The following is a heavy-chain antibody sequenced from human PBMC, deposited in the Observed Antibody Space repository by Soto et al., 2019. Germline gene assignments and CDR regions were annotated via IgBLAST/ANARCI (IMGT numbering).Heavy chain of an antibody. Sequence: ASVKVSCKASGYTFTSYAMHWVRQAPGQRLEWMGWINAGNGNTKYSQKFQGRVTMTRDTSMSTAYMELSSLQSEDTAVYYCARGINYGDYSTWFDPWGPGTLVTVSS. CDR1: GYTFTSYA. J-gene: IGHJ5*02. CDR3: ARGINYGDYSTWFDP. D-gene: IGHD4-17*01. V-gene: IGHV1-3*01. CDR2: INAGNGNT.